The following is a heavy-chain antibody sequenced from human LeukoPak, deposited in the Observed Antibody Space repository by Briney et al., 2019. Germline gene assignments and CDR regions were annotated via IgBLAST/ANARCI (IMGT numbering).Heavy chain of an antibody. Sequence: PSETLSLTCSRSNYSISNSLYWGWLRQLPGKGLEWIGSIYRSGSTFYNPSLKSRVPISLDTSKNQFSLKLSSVTAADTAVYFCARGTYGYYMDVWGKGTTVTVSS. V-gene: IGHV4-38-2*02. CDR3: ARGTYGYYMDV. D-gene: IGHD4-17*01. CDR1: NYSISNSLY. CDR2: IYRSGST. J-gene: IGHJ6*03.